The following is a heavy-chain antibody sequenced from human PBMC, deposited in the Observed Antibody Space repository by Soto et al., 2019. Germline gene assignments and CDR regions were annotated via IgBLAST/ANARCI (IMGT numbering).Heavy chain of an antibody. Sequence: PSETLSITCTFSVGSINISDYYWGWIRQPPGKGLECIGTIYYSGNTYYNPSLKSRVTMSVDSSKNEFSLKLTSVTAADTAVYYCAGCFGELLYGDWFDPWGQGTLVTVSS. CDR1: VGSINISDYY. J-gene: IGHJ5*02. CDR2: IYYSGNT. CDR3: AGCFGELLYGDWFDP. D-gene: IGHD3-10*01. V-gene: IGHV4-39*01.